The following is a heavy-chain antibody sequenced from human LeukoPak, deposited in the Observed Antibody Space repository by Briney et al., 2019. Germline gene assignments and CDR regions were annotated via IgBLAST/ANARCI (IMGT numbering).Heavy chain of an antibody. CDR2: ISGGGSSI. CDR1: GFTFTDFA. V-gene: IGHV3-23*01. D-gene: IGHD3-3*01. J-gene: IGHJ6*04. CDR3: AKESGQLDV. Sequence: GGSLRISCAASGFTFTDFAMSWVSQAPGKGLVYGSVISGGGSSIYYADSVKGRFSISRDNSKNILYLQMNGLRGEDTAVYYCAKESGQLDVWGKGTTVTVSS.